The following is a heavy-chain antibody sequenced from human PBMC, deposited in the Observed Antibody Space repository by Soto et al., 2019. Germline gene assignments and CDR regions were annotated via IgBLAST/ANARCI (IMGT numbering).Heavy chain of an antibody. CDR1: GFTFSSYA. J-gene: IGHJ4*02. CDR3: AKDRAHLGVIKLFDY. Sequence: GGSLRLSCAASGFTFSSYAMSWVRQAPGKGLEWVSAISGSGGSTYYADSVKGRFTISRDNSKNTLYLQMNSLRAEDTAVYYCAKDRAHLGVIKLFDYWGQGTLVTVSS. V-gene: IGHV3-23*01. CDR2: ISGSGGST. D-gene: IGHD3-10*01.